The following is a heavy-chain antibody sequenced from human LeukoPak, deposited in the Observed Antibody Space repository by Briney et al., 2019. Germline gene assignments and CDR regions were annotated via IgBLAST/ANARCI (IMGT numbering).Heavy chain of an antibody. J-gene: IGHJ4*02. CDR3: TRRIDYGDYDY. Sequence: GESLKISCKGSGYPFDTYWIGWVRQTPGKGLEWMGIINPLDSDTRYSPSFQGQVTFSADKSIITAYLQWSSLAASDTAMYYCTRRIDYGDYDYWGQGTLVTVSP. D-gene: IGHD4-17*01. V-gene: IGHV5-51*01. CDR2: INPLDSDT. CDR1: GYPFDTYW.